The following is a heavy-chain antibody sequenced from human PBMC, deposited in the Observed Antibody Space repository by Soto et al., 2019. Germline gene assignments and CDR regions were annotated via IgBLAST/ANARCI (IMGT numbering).Heavy chain of an antibody. J-gene: IGHJ6*02. CDR2: ISAYNGNT. Sequence: QVQLVQSGAEVKKPGASVKVSCKASGYTFTSYGISWVRQTPGQGLEWMGWISAYNGNTNYAQKLQGRLTMTTETSTSTAYMEMRSLRPDDTAVYYCARDGGAAAAIKNYGMDVWGQGTTVTVSS. D-gene: IGHD6-13*01. CDR3: ARDGGAAAAIKNYGMDV. CDR1: GYTFTSYG. V-gene: IGHV1-18*01.